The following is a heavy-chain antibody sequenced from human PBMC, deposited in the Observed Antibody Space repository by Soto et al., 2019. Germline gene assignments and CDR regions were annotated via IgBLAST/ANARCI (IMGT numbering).Heavy chain of an antibody. V-gene: IGHV4-59*01. Sequence: PSETLSLTCTVSGGSISSYYWSWIRQPPGKGLEWIGYIYYSGSANYNPSLKSRVTISVDTSKNQFSLKLSSVTAADTAVYYCARGKGLNWFDPWGPGTLVTV. CDR1: GGSISSYY. CDR3: ARGKGLNWFDP. CDR2: IYYSGSA. J-gene: IGHJ5*02.